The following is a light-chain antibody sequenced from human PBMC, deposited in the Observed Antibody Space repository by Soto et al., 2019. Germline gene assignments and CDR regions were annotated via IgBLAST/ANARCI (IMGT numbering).Light chain of an antibody. V-gene: IGLV2-14*01. Sequence: QSALTQPASLSGSPGQSITISCTGTRSDVGGYKFVSWFQQHPGKAPKVVIFEVSSRPSGISSRFSGSKSGNTAYLTVSGLQAEDDADYYCSSYSTNTLVFCGGTKLTVL. CDR1: RSDVGGYKF. CDR3: SSYSTNTLV. CDR2: EVS. J-gene: IGLJ3*02.